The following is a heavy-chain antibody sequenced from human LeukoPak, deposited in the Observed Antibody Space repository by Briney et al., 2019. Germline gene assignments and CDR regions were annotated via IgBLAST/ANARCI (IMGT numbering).Heavy chain of an antibody. J-gene: IGHJ4*02. V-gene: IGHV4-59*01. CDR1: GGSISSYY. D-gene: IGHD6-13*01. CDR2: IYYSGST. Sequence: SETLSLTCTVSGGSISSYYWSCIRQPPGKGLEWIGYIYYSGSTNYNPSLKSRVTISVDASKNQFSLKLSSVTAADTAVYYCARAGPYSSSWSPFDYWGQGTLVTVSS. CDR3: ARAGPYSSSWSPFDY.